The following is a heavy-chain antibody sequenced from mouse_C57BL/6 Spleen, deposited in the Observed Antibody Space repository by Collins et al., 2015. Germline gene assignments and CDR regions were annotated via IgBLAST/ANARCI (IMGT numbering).Heavy chain of an antibody. J-gene: IGHJ3*01. CDR3: GIFDSDVGFAY. D-gene: IGHD2-4*01. CDR1: GFNIKDDY. CDR2: IDPENGDT. Sequence: EVQLQQSGAELVRPGASVKLSCTASGFNIKDDYMHWVKQRPEQGLEWIGWIDPENGDTEYASKFQGKATITAVTSSNTAYMQLSSLTSEDSAVYYCGIFDSDVGFAYWGQGTLVTVSA. V-gene: IGHV14-4*01.